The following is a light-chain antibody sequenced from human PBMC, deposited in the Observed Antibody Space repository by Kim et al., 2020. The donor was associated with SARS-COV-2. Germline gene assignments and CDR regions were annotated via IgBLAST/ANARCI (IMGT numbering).Light chain of an antibody. CDR1: QSVSSY. CDR2: DAS. J-gene: IGKJ4*01. Sequence: LAAGERATLSCRASQSVSSYLAWYQQKPGQAPRLLIYDASNRATGIPARFSGSGSGTDFTLTISSLEPEDFAVYYCQQRSNWLTFGGGTKVDIK. V-gene: IGKV3-11*01. CDR3: QQRSNWLT.